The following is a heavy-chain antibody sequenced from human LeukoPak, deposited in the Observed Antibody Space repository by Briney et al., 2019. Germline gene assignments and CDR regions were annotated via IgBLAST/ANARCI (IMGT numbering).Heavy chain of an antibody. CDR3: AKDTKWLGGGFDY. Sequence: AGGSLRLSCAASGFTFSSYAMSWVRQTPGKGLEWVSGISDSGGNTYYADSVKGRFTISRDNSKNTVYLYMNSLRAEDTAVYHCAKDTKWLGGGFDYWGQGALVTVSS. D-gene: IGHD3-10*01. J-gene: IGHJ4*02. V-gene: IGHV3-23*01. CDR1: GFTFSSYA. CDR2: ISDSGGNT.